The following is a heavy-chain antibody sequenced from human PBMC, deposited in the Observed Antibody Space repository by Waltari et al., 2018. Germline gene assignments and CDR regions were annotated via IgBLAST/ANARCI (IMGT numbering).Heavy chain of an antibody. Sequence: EVRLVESGGGLVQPGGSLRLSCAASGVTFSDHFVDWARQAPGKGLEWVGRARGKANSYSTEYAPSVKDRFTISRDDSRNSLYLQMNSLKTEDTAVYYCARISIVATDWGQGTLVTVSS. V-gene: IGHV3-72*01. J-gene: IGHJ4*02. CDR3: ARISIVATD. D-gene: IGHD5-12*01. CDR1: GVTFSDHF. CDR2: ARGKANSYST.